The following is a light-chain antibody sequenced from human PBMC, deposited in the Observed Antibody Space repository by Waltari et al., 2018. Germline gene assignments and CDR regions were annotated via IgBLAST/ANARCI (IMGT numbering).Light chain of an antibody. V-gene: IGLV1-47*01. CDR2: RSD. J-gene: IGLJ1*01. CDR1: RPNIGSNH. CDR3: AAWDDSLSGGV. Sequence: HSVLTQPPSASGTSGQRVTIPCSGSRPNIGSNHFYWYQQLPGAAPKVLIYRSDQRPSGVPDRFSGSKFASSASLTISGLRSDDEADYYCAAWDDSLSGGVFGTGTRVTVL.